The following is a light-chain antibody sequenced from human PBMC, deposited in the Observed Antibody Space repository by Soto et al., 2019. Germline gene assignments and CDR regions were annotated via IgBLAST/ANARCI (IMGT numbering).Light chain of an antibody. CDR1: QTISRW. CDR3: HSRA. J-gene: IGKJ5*01. Sequence: IQLTQSPSSLSASVGDRVTITCRASQTISRWLAWYQQKPGRAPKLLIYDASTLESGVPSRFSGSGSETELTLNISRLQHDDFATYFCHSRAFGQGTRLEIK. CDR2: DAS. V-gene: IGKV1-5*01.